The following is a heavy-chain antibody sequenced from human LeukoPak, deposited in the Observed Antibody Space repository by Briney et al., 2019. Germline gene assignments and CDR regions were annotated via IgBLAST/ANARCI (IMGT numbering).Heavy chain of an antibody. Sequence: PGGSLRLSCAASGFKFSSYSMNWVRQAPGKGLEWVGFIRSKAYGGTTEYAASVKGRFTISRDDSKSIAYLLMNSLKTEDTAVYFCTRDGDYYDSSGYYVVSDYWGQGTLVTVSS. CDR2: IRSKAYGGTT. CDR1: GFKFSSYS. J-gene: IGHJ4*02. V-gene: IGHV3-49*04. CDR3: TRDGDYYDSSGYYVVSDY. D-gene: IGHD3-22*01.